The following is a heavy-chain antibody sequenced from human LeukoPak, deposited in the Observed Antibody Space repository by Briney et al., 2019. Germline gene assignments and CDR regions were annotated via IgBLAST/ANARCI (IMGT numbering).Heavy chain of an antibody. D-gene: IGHD3-10*01. J-gene: IGHJ4*02. V-gene: IGHV3-21*01. CDR2: ISSSSSYI. CDR1: GFTFSSYS. CDR3: ARDRGVRGVILYYYDY. Sequence: GGSLRLSCAASGFTFSSYSMNWVRQAPGKGLEWVSSISSSSSYIYYADSVKGRFTISRDNAKNSLYLQMNSLRAEDTAVYYCARDRGVRGVILYYYDYWGQGTLVTVSS.